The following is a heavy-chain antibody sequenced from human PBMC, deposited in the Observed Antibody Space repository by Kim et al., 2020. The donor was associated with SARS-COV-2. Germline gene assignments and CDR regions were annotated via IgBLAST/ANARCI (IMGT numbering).Heavy chain of an antibody. D-gene: IGHD3-3*01. V-gene: IGHV4-59*13. CDR3: ARAPPATIFGVVTAFDY. CDR1: GGSISSYY. J-gene: IGHJ4*02. CDR2: IYYSGST. Sequence: SETLSLTCTVSGGSISSYYWSWIRQPPGKGLEWIGYIYYSGSTNYNPSLKSRVTISVDTSKNQFSLTLSSVTAADTAVYYCARAPPATIFGVVTAFDYWGQGTLVTVSS.